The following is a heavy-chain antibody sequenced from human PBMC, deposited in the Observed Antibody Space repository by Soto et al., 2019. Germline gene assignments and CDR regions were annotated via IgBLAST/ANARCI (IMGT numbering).Heavy chain of an antibody. CDR1: GGSISSNY. CDR3: VNGGCSGGSCYPWISWFDP. J-gene: IGHJ5*02. V-gene: IGHV4-59*08. Sequence: QVQLQESGPGLVKPSETLSLTCTVSGGSISSNYWSWIRQPTGKGLEWIGYIYYSGSTKYNPSLKSRVTISVDTSKHQFSLKLSFVTAADTAVYYCVNGGCSGGSCYPWISWFDPWGQGTLVTVSS. D-gene: IGHD2-15*01. CDR2: IYYSGST.